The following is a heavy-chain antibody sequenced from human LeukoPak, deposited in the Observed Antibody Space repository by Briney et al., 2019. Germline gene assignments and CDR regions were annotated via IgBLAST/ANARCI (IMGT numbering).Heavy chain of an antibody. J-gene: IGHJ4*02. D-gene: IGHD3-10*01. CDR1: GGSVSSGRFY. Sequence: PSETLSLTCTVPGGSVSSGRFYWSWLRQQPGKGLEWIGYIDYRGNTHYNPSLESRVTISVDTSKNQFSLKLSSVTAADTAVYYCARGYWFGELFSPLDYWGQGTLVTVSS. V-gene: IGHV4-31*03. CDR3: ARGYWFGELFSPLDY. CDR2: IDYRGNT.